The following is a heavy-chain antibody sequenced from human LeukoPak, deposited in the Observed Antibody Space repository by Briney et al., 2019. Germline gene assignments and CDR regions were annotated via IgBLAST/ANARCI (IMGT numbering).Heavy chain of an antibody. V-gene: IGHV4-39*01. CDR2: IYYTGST. CDR3: ARHLASYSGYDGTYFDY. Sequence: SETLSLTCTVSGGSISSSSYYWGWIRQPPGKGLEWIGSIYYTGSTYYNPSLKSRVTISVDTSKNQFSLKLSSVTAADTAVYYCARHLASYSGYDGTYFDYWGQGTLVTVSS. J-gene: IGHJ4*02. CDR1: GGSISSSSYY. D-gene: IGHD5-12*01.